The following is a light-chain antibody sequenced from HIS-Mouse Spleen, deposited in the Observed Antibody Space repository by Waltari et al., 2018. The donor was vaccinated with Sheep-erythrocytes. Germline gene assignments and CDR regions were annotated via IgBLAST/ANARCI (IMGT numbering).Light chain of an antibody. J-gene: IGLJ1*01. CDR1: SSDVGGYNY. V-gene: IGLV2-11*01. CDR3: CSYAGSYNHV. Sequence: QSALTQPRSVSGSPGQSVTISCTGTSSDVGGYNYVSWYQHHPGKAPKLMIYDVSKRTSGVPDRVAGSKSGNTASLTISGLQAEDEADYYCCSYAGSYNHVFATGTKVTVL. CDR2: DVS.